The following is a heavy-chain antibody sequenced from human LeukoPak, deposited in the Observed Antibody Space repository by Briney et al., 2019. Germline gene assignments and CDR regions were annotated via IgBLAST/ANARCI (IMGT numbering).Heavy chain of an antibody. J-gene: IGHJ4*02. CDR1: RFTFSSYI. V-gene: IGHV3-64D*06. D-gene: IGHD3-10*01. CDR2: ISSSGGST. Sequence: GGSLTLSCSASRFTFSSYIMLWVRQAPGKGLEYVSAISSSGGSTYYADSVKGRFTISRDNSKNTLYLQMSSLGPEDTAMYHCVKDDSYYYNSGNSNYWGQGTLVTVSS. CDR3: VKDDSYYYNSGNSNY.